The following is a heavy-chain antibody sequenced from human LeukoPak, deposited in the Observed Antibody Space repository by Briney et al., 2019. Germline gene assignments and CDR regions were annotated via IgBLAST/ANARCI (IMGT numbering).Heavy chain of an antibody. CDR3: ARDKSWDY. CDR1: GYTFTGYY. Sequence: ASVKVSCKASGYTFTGYYMHWVGQAPGQGLEWMGWINPNSGGTNYAQNFQGRVTMTRDTSISTAYKELSRLRSDDTAVYYCARDKSWDYWGQGTLVTVSS. J-gene: IGHJ4*02. CDR2: INPNSGGT. V-gene: IGHV1-2*02.